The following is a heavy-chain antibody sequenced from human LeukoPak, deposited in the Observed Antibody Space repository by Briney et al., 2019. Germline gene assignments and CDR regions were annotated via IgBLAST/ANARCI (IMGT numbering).Heavy chain of an antibody. CDR2: IYHSGST. CDR3: ARGSQGDYGDYSYYFDY. V-gene: IGHV4-30-2*01. D-gene: IGHD4-17*01. CDR1: GGSISSGGYS. J-gene: IGHJ4*02. Sequence: PSQTLSLTCAVSGGSISSGGYSWSWIRQPPGKGLEWIGYIYHSGSTNYNPSLKSRVTISVDTSKNQFSLKLSSVTAADTAVYYCARGSQGDYGDYSYYFDYWGQGTLVTVSS.